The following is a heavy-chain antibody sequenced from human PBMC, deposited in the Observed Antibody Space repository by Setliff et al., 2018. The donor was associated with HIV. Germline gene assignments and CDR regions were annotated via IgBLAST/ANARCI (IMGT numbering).Heavy chain of an antibody. J-gene: IGHJ6*02. CDR2: INHNGST. CDR1: GGSFSDYF. V-gene: IGHV4-34*01. CDR3: ARVSVGGLLFPFYYYHYGMDV. Sequence: NPSETLSLTCAVYGGSFSDYFWTWIRQPPGRGLEWIGEINHNGSTNYNPSLKSRVTILVDRSKNQFPLKLTSVTAADTAVYFCARVSVGGLLFPFYYYHYGMDVWGQGTTVTVSS. D-gene: IGHD3-3*01.